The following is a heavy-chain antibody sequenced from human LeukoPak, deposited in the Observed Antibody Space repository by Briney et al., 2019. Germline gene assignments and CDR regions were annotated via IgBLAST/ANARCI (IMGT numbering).Heavy chain of an antibody. CDR1: GGSISSGSISSYY. J-gene: IGHJ4*02. Sequence: PSETLSLTCTGSGGSISSGSISSYYWSWVRQPAGKGLEWIGRIYTSGTTNYNPSLKSRVTMSVDTSKNQFSLKLNSVTAADTAVYYCARGAPSDYWGQGTLVTVSS. CDR3: ARGAPSDY. V-gene: IGHV4-61*02. CDR2: IYTSGTT.